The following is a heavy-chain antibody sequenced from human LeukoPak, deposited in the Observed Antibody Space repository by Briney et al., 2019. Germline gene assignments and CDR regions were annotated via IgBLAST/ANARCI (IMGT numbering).Heavy chain of an antibody. CDR2: MNPKTGNT. J-gene: IGHJ4*02. Sequence: ASVKVSCKASGYTFSSYDINWVRQAAGQGLEWMGWMNPKTGNTGFSQKFQGRVTITRDTSISTAYMELSRLTSEDTGVYYCTRGLIAAANEYRGQGSLVTVSS. CDR1: GYTFSSYD. V-gene: IGHV1-8*03. CDR3: TRGLIAAANEY. D-gene: IGHD6-25*01.